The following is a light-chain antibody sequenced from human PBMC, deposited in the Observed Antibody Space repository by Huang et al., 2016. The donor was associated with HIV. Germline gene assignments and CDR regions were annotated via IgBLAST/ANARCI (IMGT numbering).Light chain of an antibody. Sequence: EIVMTQSPATLSVSPGERATLSCRAGQSMSSNLAWYQQKPGQAPSLLIYGASIRATGIPDRFSGSVSGTEFTFTISSLQSEDFAVYYCLQYNNWPQTFGQGTKLEIK. CDR2: GAS. CDR1: QSMSSN. V-gene: IGKV3D-15*01. CDR3: LQYNNWPQT. J-gene: IGKJ2*01.